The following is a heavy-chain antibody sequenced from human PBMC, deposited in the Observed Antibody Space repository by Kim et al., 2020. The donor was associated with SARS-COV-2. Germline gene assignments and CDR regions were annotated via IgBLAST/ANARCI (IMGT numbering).Heavy chain of an antibody. CDR1: GFTFSSYG. V-gene: IGHV3-33*01. CDR3: ARPTYYDFWSGSPDYYGMDV. J-gene: IGHJ6*02. D-gene: IGHD3-3*01. CDR2: IWYDGSNK. Sequence: GGSLRLSCAASGFTFSSYGMHWVRQAPGKGLEWVAVIWYDGSNKYYADSVKGRFTISRDNSKNTLYLQMNSLRAEDTAVYYCARPTYYDFWSGSPDYYGMDVWGQGTTVTVSS.